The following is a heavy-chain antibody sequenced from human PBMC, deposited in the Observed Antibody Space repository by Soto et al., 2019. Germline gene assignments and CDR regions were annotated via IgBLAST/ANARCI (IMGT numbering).Heavy chain of an antibody. CDR1: GGTISSYS. CDR2: IIPIFGTA. D-gene: IGHD1-26*01. Sequence: QVQLVQSGAEVKKPGSSVKVSCKASGGTISSYSINWVRQAPGQGLGWMGEIIPIFGTANYAQKFQGRVTITADESTSTAYMELSSLRSEDTAVYYCARDGGRHSGGIDYWGQGTLVTVSS. J-gene: IGHJ4*02. V-gene: IGHV1-69*01. CDR3: ARDGGRHSGGIDY.